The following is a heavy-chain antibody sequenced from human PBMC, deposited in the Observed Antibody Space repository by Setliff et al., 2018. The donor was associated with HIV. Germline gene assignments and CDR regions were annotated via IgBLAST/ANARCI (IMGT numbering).Heavy chain of an antibody. D-gene: IGHD2-15*01. CDR2: IYTSGST. Sequence: LSLTCIVSSGSIHSGSYYWSWIRQPVGKGLEWIGRIYTSGSTDYNPSLKSRVAISVDTSKNHFSLNLTSVTAADTAIYFCARVGGKGYSNFLDSWGQGLLVAVSS. J-gene: IGHJ4*02. CDR3: ARVGGKGYSNFLDS. CDR1: SGSIHSGSYY. V-gene: IGHV4-61*02.